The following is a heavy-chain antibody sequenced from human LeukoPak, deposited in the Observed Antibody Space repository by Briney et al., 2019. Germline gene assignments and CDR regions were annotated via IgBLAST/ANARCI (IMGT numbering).Heavy chain of an antibody. Sequence: GASVKVSCKASGGTFSSYAISWVRQAPGQGLEWMGGTIPIFGTANYAQKFQGRVTITADESTSTAYMELSSLRSEDTAVYYCARNTAMAIQGGGWFDPWGQGTLVTVSS. V-gene: IGHV1-69*01. CDR2: TIPIFGTA. CDR3: ARNTAMAIQGGGWFDP. J-gene: IGHJ5*02. CDR1: GGTFSSYA. D-gene: IGHD5-18*01.